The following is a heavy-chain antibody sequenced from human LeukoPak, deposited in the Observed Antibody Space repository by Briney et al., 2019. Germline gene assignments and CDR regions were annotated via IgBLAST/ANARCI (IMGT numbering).Heavy chain of an antibody. D-gene: IGHD5-18*01. J-gene: IGHJ4*02. Sequence: ASVKVSCKASGYTSSDYYIHWVRQAPEQGLEWMGWINPNTGATNYAQKFQGRVTMTRDTSISTAYMELGSLRSDDTAVFYCARGSYTAMADYWGQGTRVTVSS. CDR1: GYTSSDYY. CDR2: INPNTGAT. V-gene: IGHV1-2*02. CDR3: ARGSYTAMADY.